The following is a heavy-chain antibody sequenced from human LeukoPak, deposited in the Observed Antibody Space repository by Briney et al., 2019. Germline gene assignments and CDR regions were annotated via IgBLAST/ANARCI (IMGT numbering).Heavy chain of an antibody. Sequence: SETLSLTCAVSGGSVSSSNWWSWVRQPPGKGLEWIGEISYSGSTNYNPSLKSRVTVSVDKSKNQLSLELSSATAADTAVYYCARGGSWYLSFWGQGTLVTVSS. CDR3: ARGGSWYLSF. CDR2: ISYSGST. CDR1: GGSVSSSNW. J-gene: IGHJ4*02. D-gene: IGHD6-13*01. V-gene: IGHV4-4*02.